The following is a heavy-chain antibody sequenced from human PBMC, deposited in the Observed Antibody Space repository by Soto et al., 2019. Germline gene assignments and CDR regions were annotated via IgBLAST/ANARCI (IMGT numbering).Heavy chain of an antibody. V-gene: IGHV3-23*04. CDR3: ARKSTVNPTRPYWYFDL. Sequence: VELVESGGGLVHPGESLRLSCATSGLTLSSHAMSWVRQAPGRGLEWVSTVSGAGDYTYYADSVKGRFTISRDNSKSTAYLQMSNLRAEDSAVYYCARKSTVNPTRPYWYFDLWGRGSLVSVSS. CDR2: VSGAGDYT. J-gene: IGHJ2*01. D-gene: IGHD4-4*01. CDR1: GLTLSSHA.